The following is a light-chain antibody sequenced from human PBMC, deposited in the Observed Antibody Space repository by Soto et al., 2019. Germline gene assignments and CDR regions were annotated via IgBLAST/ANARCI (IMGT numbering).Light chain of an antibody. CDR1: QDISKY. CDR2: DAF. CDR3: QKCKVAPFT. Sequence: DIQMTQSPSSLSASVGDRVTITCQASQDISKYLNWYQQKPGKAPQLLIYDAFNLETGVPSRFSGSGSGTDFTLTISSLQPEDVATYYCQKCKVAPFTFGGGTKVDIK. J-gene: IGKJ4*01. V-gene: IGKV1-33*01.